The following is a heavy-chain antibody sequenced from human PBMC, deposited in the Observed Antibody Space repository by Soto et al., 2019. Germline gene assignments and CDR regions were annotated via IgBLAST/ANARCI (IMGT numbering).Heavy chain of an antibody. CDR1: SGSISSSNW. Sequence: QVQLQESGPGLVKPSGTLSLTCAVSSGSISSSNWLSWVRQPPGKGLEWIGEIYHSGSTNYNPSLKSRVTISVDKSKNQFSLNLSSVTAADTAVYYCARAHDYIWGSYRYRWFDPWGQGTLVTVSS. CDR3: ARAHDYIWGSYRYRWFDP. J-gene: IGHJ5*02. CDR2: IYHSGST. D-gene: IGHD3-16*02. V-gene: IGHV4-4*02.